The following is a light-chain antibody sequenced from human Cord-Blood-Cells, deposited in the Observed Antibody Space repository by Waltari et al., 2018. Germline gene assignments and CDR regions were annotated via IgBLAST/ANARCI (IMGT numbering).Light chain of an antibody. CDR2: DAC. CDR1: QDISNY. J-gene: IGKJ4*01. V-gene: IGKV1-33*01. CDR3: QQYDNVPLT. Sequence: DIQMTQSPSSLSASVGDRVTITCQASQDISNYLNWYQQKQGKAPNLLIYDACNLETRVPSRFSGSGSGTDFTFTISSLQAEDIATYYCQQYDNVPLTFGGGTKVEIK.